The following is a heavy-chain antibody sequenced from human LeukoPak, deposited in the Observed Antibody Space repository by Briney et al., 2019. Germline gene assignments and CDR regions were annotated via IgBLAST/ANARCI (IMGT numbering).Heavy chain of an antibody. CDR2: IYYSGST. J-gene: IGHJ4*02. Sequence: SQTLSLTCTVSGGSISSGDYYWSWIRQPPGKGLEWIGYIYYSGSTYYNPSLKSRVTISVDTSKNQFSLKLSSVTAADTAVYRCAREVRTIFGVVQKDDYWGQGTLVTVSS. CDR3: AREVRTIFGVVQKDDY. V-gene: IGHV4-30-4*08. D-gene: IGHD3-3*01. CDR1: GGSISSGDYY.